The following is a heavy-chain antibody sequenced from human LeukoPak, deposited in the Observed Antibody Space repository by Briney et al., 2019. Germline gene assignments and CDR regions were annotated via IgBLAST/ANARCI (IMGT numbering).Heavy chain of an antibody. CDR3: AKDIFTGIAAAGAIDY. J-gene: IGHJ4*02. Sequence: GGSLRLSCVASGFTFSNYWIHWVRQAPGKGLVWVSRINSNGGSTDYADSVKGRFTISRDNAKNTLYLQMNSLRAEDTAVYYCAKDIFTGIAAAGAIDYWGQGTLVTVSS. V-gene: IGHV3-74*01. CDR2: INSNGGST. D-gene: IGHD6-13*01. CDR1: GFTFSNYW.